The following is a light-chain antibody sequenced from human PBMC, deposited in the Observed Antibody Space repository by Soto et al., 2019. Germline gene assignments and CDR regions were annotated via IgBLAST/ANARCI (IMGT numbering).Light chain of an antibody. Sequence: IVTTHAPETLSVSPGERATRSFSSSQSVSSNLAWYQQKPGQAPRLLIYGASTRATGIPARFSGSGSGTEFTLTISSLQSEDFAVYYCQQYNNWPTWTFGQGTKVDIK. CDR3: QQYNNWPTWT. J-gene: IGKJ1*01. V-gene: IGKV3-15*01. CDR1: QSVSSN. CDR2: GAS.